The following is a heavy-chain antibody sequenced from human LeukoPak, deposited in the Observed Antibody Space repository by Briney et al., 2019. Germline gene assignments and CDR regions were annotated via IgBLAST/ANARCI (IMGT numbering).Heavy chain of an antibody. Sequence: SETLSLICTVSGGSISSSSYYWGWIRQPPGKGLEWIGSIYYSGSTYYNPSLKSRVTISVDTSKNQFSLKLSSVTAADTAVYYCANTGSITMVRGFQGESNFDCWGQGTLVTVSS. V-gene: IGHV4-39*01. CDR2: IYYSGST. J-gene: IGHJ4*02. CDR3: ANTGSITMVRGFQGESNFDC. CDR1: GGSISSSSYY. D-gene: IGHD3-10*01.